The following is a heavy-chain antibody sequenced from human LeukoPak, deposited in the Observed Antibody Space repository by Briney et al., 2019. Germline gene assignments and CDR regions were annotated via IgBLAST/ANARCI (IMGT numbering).Heavy chain of an antibody. D-gene: IGHD1-14*01. J-gene: IGHJ6*02. CDR2: ISAYNGNT. V-gene: IGHV1-18*01. CDR1: GYTFTSYG. CDR3: ARDPQPELGAYYYYGMDV. Sequence: ASVKVSCKASGYTFTSYGISWVRQAPGQGLEWMGWISAYNGNTNYAQKLQGRVTMTTDTSTSTAYMELRSLRSDDTAVYYCARDPQPELGAYYYYGMDVWGQGTTVTVSS.